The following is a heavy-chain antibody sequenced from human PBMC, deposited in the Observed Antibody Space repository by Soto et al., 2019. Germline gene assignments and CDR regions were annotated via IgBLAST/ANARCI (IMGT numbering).Heavy chain of an antibody. Sequence: GGSLRLSCAASGFTFSNYGMHWVRQAPGKGLEWVAIIWYDGSKKYYADSVKGRFTISRDTSKNTLFLQMNSLRAEDTAVYYCAKDRYGDYGGIDYWGQGTMVTVSS. V-gene: IGHV3-33*06. CDR3: AKDRYGDYGGIDY. CDR2: IWYDGSKK. D-gene: IGHD4-17*01. J-gene: IGHJ4*02. CDR1: GFTFSNYG.